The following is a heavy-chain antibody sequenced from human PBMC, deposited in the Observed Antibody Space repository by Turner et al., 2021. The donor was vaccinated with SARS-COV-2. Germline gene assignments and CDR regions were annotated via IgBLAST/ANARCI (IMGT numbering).Heavy chain of an antibody. CDR3: AREGSYGSGLFRDYYKGFMDV. D-gene: IGHD3-10*01. V-gene: IGHV3-21*01. CDR2: ISSRSSYI. CDR1: GFPFSSYS. J-gene: IGHJ6*02. Sequence: VQLVESGGGLVKPGGSLSRSCAASGFPFSSYSMNWVRQAPGKVLECVSAISSRSSYIYYADTVKSRFTISKDNAKNSLYLQMNSLRAEYTAVYYCAREGSYGSGLFRDYYKGFMDVWGQGTTVTVSS.